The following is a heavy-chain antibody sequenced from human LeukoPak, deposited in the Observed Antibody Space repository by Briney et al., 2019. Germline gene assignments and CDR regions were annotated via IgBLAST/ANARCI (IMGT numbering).Heavy chain of an antibody. V-gene: IGHV1-69*01. CDR3: ARAGVEMATIYSGY. D-gene: IGHD5-24*01. CDR2: IIPIFGTA. J-gene: IGHJ4*02. CDR1: GGTFSSYA. Sequence: SSVKVSCKASGGTFSSYAISWVRQAPGQGLEWMGGIIPIFGTANYAQKFQGRVTITADESTSTAYMELSSVRSEDTAVYYCARAGVEMATIYSGYWGQGTLVTVSS.